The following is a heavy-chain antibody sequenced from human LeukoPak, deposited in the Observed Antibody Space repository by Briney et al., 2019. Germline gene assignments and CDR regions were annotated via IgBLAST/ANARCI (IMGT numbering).Heavy chain of an antibody. V-gene: IGHV4-30-4*01. CDR1: GGSISSGDYY. J-gene: IGHJ3*02. D-gene: IGHD3-22*01. CDR3: ARAADSSAYTAFDI. CDR2: IYYSGST. Sequence: SQTLSLTCTVSGGSISSGDYYWSWIRQPPGKGLEWIGYIYYSGSTYYNPSLKSRVTISVDTSKNQFSLKLSSVTAADTAVYYCARAADSSAYTAFDIWGQGTLVTVSS.